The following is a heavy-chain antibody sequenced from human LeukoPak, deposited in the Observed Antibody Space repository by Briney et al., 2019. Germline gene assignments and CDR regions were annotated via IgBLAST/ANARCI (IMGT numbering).Heavy chain of an antibody. CDR2: IKGDGIST. CDR1: GFDFSSNW. Sequence: GGSLRLSCAASGFDFSSNWMHWVRHAPGQGLVWVLRIKGDGISTNYADSVKGRFTISRDIAKNTLYLQMNSLRAEDTGVYYCAKDHYWSIDYWGRGTLVTVSS. D-gene: IGHD3-3*01. CDR3: AKDHYWSIDY. V-gene: IGHV3-74*01. J-gene: IGHJ4*02.